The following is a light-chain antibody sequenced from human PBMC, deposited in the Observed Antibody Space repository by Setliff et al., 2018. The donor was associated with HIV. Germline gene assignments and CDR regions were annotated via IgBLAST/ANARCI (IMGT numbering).Light chain of an antibody. J-gene: IGLJ1*01. Sequence: SVLTQPASVSGSPGQSITISCPGTSSDVGAYNSVSWYQQHPGKAPKLTIYDVSDRPPGVSNRFSGSKSGNTASLTISGLQAEDEADYYCTSYTSSSTDVFGTGTKGTVL. V-gene: IGLV2-14*03. CDR3: TSYTSSSTDV. CDR2: DVS. CDR1: SSDVGAYNS.